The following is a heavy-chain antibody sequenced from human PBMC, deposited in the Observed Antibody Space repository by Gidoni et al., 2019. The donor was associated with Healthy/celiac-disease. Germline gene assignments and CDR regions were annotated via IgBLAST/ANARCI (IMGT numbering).Heavy chain of an antibody. CDR1: GFTFRSYG. CDR2: IWYDGSNK. Sequence: QVQLVESGGGVVQPGRSLRLSCAASGFTFRSYGMHWVRQAPGKGLEWVAVIWYDGSNKYDADSVKGRFTISRDNSKNTLYLQMNSLRAEDTAVYYCARGGIDYDFWSGYGATDYWGQGTLVTVSS. J-gene: IGHJ4*02. V-gene: IGHV3-33*01. D-gene: IGHD3-3*01. CDR3: ARGGIDYDFWSGYGATDY.